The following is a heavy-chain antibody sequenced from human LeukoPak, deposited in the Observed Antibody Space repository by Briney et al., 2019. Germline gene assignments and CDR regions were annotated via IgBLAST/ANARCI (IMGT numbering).Heavy chain of an antibody. CDR1: GYTFTSYG. CDR3: ARDLSTTGTPKYGMDV. Sequence: ASVKVSCKASGYTFTSYGISWVRQAPGQGLEWMGWINAYNGNTNYAQKLQGRVTMTTDTSTSTAYMELRSLRSDDTAVYYCARDLSTTGTPKYGMDVWGQGTTVTVSS. J-gene: IGHJ6*02. CDR2: INAYNGNT. D-gene: IGHD1-1*01. V-gene: IGHV1-18*01.